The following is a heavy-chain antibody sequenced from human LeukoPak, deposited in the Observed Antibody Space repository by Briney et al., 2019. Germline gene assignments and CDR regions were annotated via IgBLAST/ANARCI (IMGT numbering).Heavy chain of an antibody. CDR3: ASSASSRSYYYYYGMDV. CDR2: IYPGDSDT. Sequence: PGESLKISCKGSGYSFTGYWIGWVRQMPEKGLEWMGIIYPGDSDTRYSPSFQGQVTISADKSISTAYLQWSSLKASDTAMYYCASSASSRSYYYYYGMDVWGQGTTVTVSS. V-gene: IGHV5-51*01. J-gene: IGHJ6*02. CDR1: GYSFTGYW. D-gene: IGHD2-2*01.